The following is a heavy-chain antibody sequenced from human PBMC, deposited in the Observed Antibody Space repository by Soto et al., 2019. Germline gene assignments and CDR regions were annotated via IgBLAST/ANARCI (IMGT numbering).Heavy chain of an antibody. CDR3: AKVWDYSSSWYSGDY. D-gene: IGHD6-13*01. V-gene: IGHV3-30*18. CDR2: ISYDGSNK. Sequence: PGGSLRLSCAASGFTFSSYGMHWVRQAPGKGLEWVAVISYDGSNKYYADSVKGRFTISRDNSKNTLYLQMNSLRAEDTAVYYCAKVWDYSSSWYSGDYWGQGTLVTVSS. CDR1: GFTFSSYG. J-gene: IGHJ4*02.